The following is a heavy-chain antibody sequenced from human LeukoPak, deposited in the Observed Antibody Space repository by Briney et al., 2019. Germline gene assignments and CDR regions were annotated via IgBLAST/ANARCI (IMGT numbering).Heavy chain of an antibody. V-gene: IGHV3-49*04. Sequence: GGSLTLARTAAGFTLGDYAMSWVRHAPGKGMEWVGFIRSKAHGGATEYATSVKGRFTISSDDSKSIAYMQMNRLKTEDTAVYYCTRDRRGYYDSSGYYSRFDYWGQGTLVTVSS. D-gene: IGHD3-22*01. CDR3: TRDRRGYYDSSGYYSRFDY. J-gene: IGHJ4*02. CDR2: IRSKAHGGAT. CDR1: GFTLGDYA.